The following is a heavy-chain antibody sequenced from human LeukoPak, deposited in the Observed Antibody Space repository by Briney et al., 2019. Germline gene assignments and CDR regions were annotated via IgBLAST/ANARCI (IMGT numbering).Heavy chain of an antibody. D-gene: IGHD3-22*01. Sequence: GGSLRLSCEGSAFIFSGHWMNWVRQTPGKGLEWVASIKEDGSERQYVDSVKGRFSISRDNTKGSLFLQMNSLRAEDTAVYYCAKDQAYYYDSSGYYSGYFDYWGQGTLVTVSS. CDR2: IKEDGSER. CDR3: AKDQAYYYDSSGYYSGYFDY. CDR1: AFIFSGHW. V-gene: IGHV3-7*03. J-gene: IGHJ4*02.